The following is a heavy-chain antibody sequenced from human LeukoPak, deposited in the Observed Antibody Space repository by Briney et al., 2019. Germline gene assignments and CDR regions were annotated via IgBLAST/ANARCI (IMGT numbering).Heavy chain of an antibody. CDR3: TRPGDKSGFGGNAFDL. D-gene: IGHD3-16*01. J-gene: IGHJ3*01. CDR2: MNPRSGNT. CDR1: GHTFTRYG. V-gene: IGHV1-8*01. Sequence: ASVKLSCKASGHTFTRYGINWVRQAPGKGLEWMGWMNPRSGNTGYAQKFQGRITMARNTSISTAYMELRGLRSEDTAVYYCTRPGDKSGFGGNAFDLWGQGTVVSVSS.